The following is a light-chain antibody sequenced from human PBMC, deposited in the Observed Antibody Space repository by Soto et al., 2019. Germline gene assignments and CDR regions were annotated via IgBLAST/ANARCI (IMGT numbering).Light chain of an antibody. J-gene: IGKJ1*01. V-gene: IGKV1-39*01. Sequence: DIQMTQSPSSLSASVGDRVTLTGRASETISTYLNWYQQKPGKAHNLLIYFAATLQRGVPSRFSGSGSGTDFTLNISTLQPEDFSTYYCQQSYISGRTFCEGNKGEVK. CDR2: FAA. CDR3: QQSYISGRT. CDR1: ETISTY.